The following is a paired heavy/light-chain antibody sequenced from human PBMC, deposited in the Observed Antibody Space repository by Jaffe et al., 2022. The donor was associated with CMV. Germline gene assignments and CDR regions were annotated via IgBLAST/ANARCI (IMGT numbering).Heavy chain of an antibody. CDR2: IWYDGSNK. CDR1: GFTFSSYG. Sequence: QVQLVESGGGVVQPGRSLRLSCAASGFTFSSYGMHWVRQAPGKGLEWVAVIWYDGSNKYYADSVKGRFTISRDNSKNTLYLQMNSLRAEDTAVYYCARSYYYDSSGYYYGFGNYYYMDVWGKGTTVTVSS. CDR3: ARSYYYDSSGYYYGFGNYYYMDV. V-gene: IGHV3-33*08. J-gene: IGHJ6*03. D-gene: IGHD3-22*01.
Light chain of an antibody. V-gene: IGKV4-1*01. CDR2: WAS. Sequence: DIVMTQSPDSLAVSLGERATINCKSSQSVLYSSNNKNYLAWYQQKPGQPPKLLIYWASTRESGVPDRFSGSGSGTDFTLTISSLQAEDVAVYYCQQYYSTPFTWTFGQGTKVEIK. CDR1: QSVLYSSNNKNY. J-gene: IGKJ1*01. CDR3: QQYYSTPFTWT.